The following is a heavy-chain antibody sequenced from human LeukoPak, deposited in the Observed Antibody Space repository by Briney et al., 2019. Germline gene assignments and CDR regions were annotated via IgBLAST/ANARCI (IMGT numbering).Heavy chain of an antibody. CDR3: TRVELYTMIVTPGYYYYMDV. CDR1: GFTFGDYA. CDR2: IRSKAYGGTT. J-gene: IGHJ6*03. Sequence: GESLKISCTASGFTFGDYAMSWVRQAPGKGLEWVGFIRSKAYGGTTEYAASVKGRFTISRDDSKSIAYLQMNSLKTEDTAVYYCTRVELYTMIVTPGYYYYMDVWGKGTTVTVSS. D-gene: IGHD3-22*01. V-gene: IGHV3-49*04.